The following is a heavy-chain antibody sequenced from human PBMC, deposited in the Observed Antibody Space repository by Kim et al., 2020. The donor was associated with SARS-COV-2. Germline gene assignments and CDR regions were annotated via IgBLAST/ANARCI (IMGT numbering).Heavy chain of an antibody. V-gene: IGHV3-21*06. CDR3: SGSPPDYYGMDV. J-gene: IGHJ6*02. Sequence: YADSVKGRFTISRDNAKNSLFLKMNSLRVEDRAMYYCSGSPPDYYGMDVWGQGTTVVVSS. D-gene: IGHD1-26*01.